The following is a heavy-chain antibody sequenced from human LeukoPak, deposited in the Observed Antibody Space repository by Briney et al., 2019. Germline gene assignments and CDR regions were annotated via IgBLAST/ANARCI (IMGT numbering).Heavy chain of an antibody. CDR1: GFTFSSYG. Sequence: GGFLSLSCAASGFTFSSYGLNWVRPAPGKGLEWVSCITSNIYTYYADSVRGRFTISRDNSQNSVYLVMNSLRAEDTAVYYCARERDTSMVALDSWGQGTLVTVSS. CDR2: ITSNIYT. D-gene: IGHD5-18*01. V-gene: IGHV3-21*06. J-gene: IGHJ4*02. CDR3: ARERDTSMVALDS.